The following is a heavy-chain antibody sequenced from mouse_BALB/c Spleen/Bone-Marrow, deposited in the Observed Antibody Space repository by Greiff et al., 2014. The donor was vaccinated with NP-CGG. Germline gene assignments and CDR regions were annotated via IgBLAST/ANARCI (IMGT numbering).Heavy chain of an antibody. Sequence: QVQLQQSGAELARPGSSVKISCKASGYAFSSYWMNWVKQRPGQGLEWIGQIYPGDGDTNYNGNFKDKATLTTDKSSTTAYMQLSSLTSEDSAVYFCARGGRLTGYYFDYWGQGTTLTVSS. J-gene: IGHJ2*01. CDR3: ARGGRLTGYYFDY. V-gene: IGHV1-80*01. CDR1: GYAFSSYW. D-gene: IGHD4-1*01. CDR2: IYPGDGDT.